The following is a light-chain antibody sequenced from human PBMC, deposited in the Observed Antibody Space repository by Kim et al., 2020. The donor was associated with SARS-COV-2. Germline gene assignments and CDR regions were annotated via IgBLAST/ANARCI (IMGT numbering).Light chain of an antibody. V-gene: IGKV1-5*03. Sequence: ASGEDRVTITVRASRSIGGLLAWYQQKPGKAPKLLIYEASTLKSGVPARFSGSGSETEFTLTTSSLQPDDFATYYCQQYRSYPWTFGQGTKVDIK. CDR2: EAS. CDR3: QQYRSYPWT. CDR1: RSIGGL. J-gene: IGKJ1*01.